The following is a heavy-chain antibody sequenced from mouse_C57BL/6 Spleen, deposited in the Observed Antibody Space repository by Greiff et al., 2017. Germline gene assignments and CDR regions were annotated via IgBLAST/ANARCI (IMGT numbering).Heavy chain of an antibody. CDR3: ARSYYSNYWFAY. D-gene: IGHD2-5*01. CDR1: GFSLTSYG. CDR2: IWSGGST. J-gene: IGHJ3*01. V-gene: IGHV2-2*01. Sequence: VQLQESGPGLVQPSQCLSITCTVSGFSLTSYGVHWVRQSPGKGLELLGVIWSGGSTDYNAAFISRLCIRKDNSKSQVFFKMNRLQADDTAIYYCARSYYSNYWFAYWGQGTLVTVSA.